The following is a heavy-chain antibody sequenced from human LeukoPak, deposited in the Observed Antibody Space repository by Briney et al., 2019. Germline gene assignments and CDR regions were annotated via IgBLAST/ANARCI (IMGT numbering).Heavy chain of an antibody. D-gene: IGHD4-17*01. CDR3: ARLDYGDYNDY. J-gene: IGHJ4*02. Sequence: GGSLRLSCAASGFTVSSNYMSWVRQAPGQGLEWVSVIYSGGSTYYADSVKGRFTISRDNSKNTLYLQMNSLRAEDTAVYYCARLDYGDYNDYWGQGTLVTVSS. CDR1: GFTVSSNY. V-gene: IGHV3-66*02. CDR2: IYSGGST.